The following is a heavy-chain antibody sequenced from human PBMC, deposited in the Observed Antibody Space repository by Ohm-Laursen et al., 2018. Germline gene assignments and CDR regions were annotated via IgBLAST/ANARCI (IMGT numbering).Heavy chain of an antibody. V-gene: IGHV3-15*01. D-gene: IGHD4/OR15-4a*01. CDR2: IKSKTDGGTT. CDR3: AREQFDYNVPLPRGGMDV. J-gene: IGHJ6*02. Sequence: SLRLSCAASGFTFSNAWMSWVRQAPGKGLEWVGRIKSKTDGGTTDYAAPVKGRFTISRDDSKTTLYLQMNSLKTEDTAVYYCAREQFDYNVPLPRGGMDVWGQGTTVTVSS. CDR1: GFTFSNAW.